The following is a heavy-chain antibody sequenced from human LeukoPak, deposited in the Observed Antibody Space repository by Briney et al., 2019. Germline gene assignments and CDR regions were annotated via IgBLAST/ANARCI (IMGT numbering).Heavy chain of an antibody. V-gene: IGHV3-23*01. CDR2: TSGSGGIT. CDR3: AKVEGSSSGDYYYYYMDV. Sequence: GGSLRLSCAASGSNFNKYGMSWIRQAPGKGLKYVSTTSGSGGITYYADSVKGRFTISRDNSKNTLYLQMNSLSVEDTAVYYCAKVEGSSSGDYYYYYMDVWGKGTTVTVSS. D-gene: IGHD6-6*01. J-gene: IGHJ6*03. CDR1: GSNFNKYG.